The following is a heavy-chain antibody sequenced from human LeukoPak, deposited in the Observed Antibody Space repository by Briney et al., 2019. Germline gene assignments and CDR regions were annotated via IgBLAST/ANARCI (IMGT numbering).Heavy chain of an antibody. Sequence: SETLSLTCTVSGYSISSGYYWGWIRQPPGKGLEWIGSIYHSGSTYYNPSLKSRVTISVDTSKNQFSLKLSSVTAADTAVYYCARDDFWSGYKYYFDYWGQGTLVTVSS. D-gene: IGHD3-3*01. CDR3: ARDDFWSGYKYYFDY. CDR2: IYHSGST. J-gene: IGHJ4*02. V-gene: IGHV4-38-2*02. CDR1: GYSISSGYY.